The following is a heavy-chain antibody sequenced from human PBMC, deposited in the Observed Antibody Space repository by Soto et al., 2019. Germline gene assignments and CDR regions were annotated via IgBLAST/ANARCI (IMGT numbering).Heavy chain of an antibody. CDR1: GGSISSYY. Sequence: SETLSLTCTVSGGSISSYYWSWIRQPPGKGLEWIGYIYYSGSTNYNPSLKSRVTISVDTSKNQFSLKLSSVTAADTAVYYWASLAIFGGGKTYYYNYWDFGGKGTTVPVSS. CDR2: IYYSGST. V-gene: IGHV4-59*08. D-gene: IGHD3-3*02. J-gene: IGHJ6*03. CDR3: ASLAIFGGGKTYYYNYWDF.